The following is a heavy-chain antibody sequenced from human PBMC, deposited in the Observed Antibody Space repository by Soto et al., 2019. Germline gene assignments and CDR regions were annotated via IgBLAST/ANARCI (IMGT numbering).Heavy chain of an antibody. J-gene: IGHJ6*03. CDR2: TYYRSKLYN. Sequence: SQTLSLTCAISGDSVSSNSAAWNWIRQSPSRGLEWLGRTYYRSKLYNDYAVSVKSRITINPDTSKNQFSLQLNSVTPEDTAVYYCARSKVQRGYYYYYMDVWGKGTTVTVSS. CDR3: ARSKVQRGYYYYYMDV. V-gene: IGHV6-1*01. CDR1: GDSVSSNSAA.